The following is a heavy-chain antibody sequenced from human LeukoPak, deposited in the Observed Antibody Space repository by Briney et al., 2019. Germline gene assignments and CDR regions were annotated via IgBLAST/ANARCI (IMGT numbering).Heavy chain of an antibody. J-gene: IGHJ4*02. CDR1: GFTFGSPW. Sequence: GGSLRLSCAASGFTFGSPWMHWVRQAPGKGLVWVSRINSDGSATAYADSVKGRFTISRDNSKNTLYLQMNSLRAEDTAVYYCAKDLSGSYVSDYWGQGTLVTVSS. CDR3: AKDLSGSYVSDY. V-gene: IGHV3-74*01. CDR2: INSDGSAT. D-gene: IGHD1-26*01.